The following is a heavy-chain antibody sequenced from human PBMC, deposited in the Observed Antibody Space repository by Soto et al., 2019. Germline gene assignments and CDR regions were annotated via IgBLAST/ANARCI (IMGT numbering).Heavy chain of an antibody. D-gene: IGHD6-19*01. CDR3: ARAGWDFDY. CDR2: IYHSGST. V-gene: IGHV4-4*02. J-gene: IGHJ4*02. Sequence: SETLSLTCAVSGASISGNNWWSWVRQPPGKGLEWIGEIYHSGSTNYNPSLKSRVTISVDKSKNQFSLKLNSVTAADTAVYYCARAGWDFDYWGQGTLVTVSS. CDR1: GASISGNNW.